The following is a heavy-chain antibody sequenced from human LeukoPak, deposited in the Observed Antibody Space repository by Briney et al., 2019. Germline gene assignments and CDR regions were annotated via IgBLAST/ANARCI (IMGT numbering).Heavy chain of an antibody. J-gene: IGHJ4*02. V-gene: IGHV3-23*01. CDR3: AKVPTSFYAASWGFDN. CDR1: GFTFSSYA. CDR2: ISGSESST. D-gene: IGHD2/OR15-2a*01. Sequence: GGSLRLSCAASGFTFSSYAMSWVRQAPGKGLEWVSAISGSESSTYYADSVRGRFTISRDNSKNTLYLQMNSLRSEDTAVYYCAKVPTSFYAASWGFDNWGQGTLVTVSS.